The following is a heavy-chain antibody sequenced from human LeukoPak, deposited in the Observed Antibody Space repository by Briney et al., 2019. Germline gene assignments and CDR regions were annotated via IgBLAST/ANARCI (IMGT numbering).Heavy chain of an antibody. CDR1: GFIFSSCA. D-gene: IGHD3-3*01. J-gene: IGHJ6*03. V-gene: IGHV3-30-3*01. CDR2: MLSDGNNK. CDR3: ARDRDNTIFGPDMDV. Sequence: GRSLRLSCAASGFIFSSCAVHWVRQAPGKGLEWVAVMLSDGNNKYYADSVKGRFTISRDSSTNTLFLQMNSLRTEDTAVYYCARDRDNTIFGPDMDVWGKGTTVTVSS.